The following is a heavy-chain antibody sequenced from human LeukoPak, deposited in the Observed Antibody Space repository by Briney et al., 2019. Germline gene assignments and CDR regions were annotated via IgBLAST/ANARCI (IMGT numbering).Heavy chain of an antibody. V-gene: IGHV3-72*01. Sequence: GGSLRLSCAASGFTFSDHYMDWVRQAPGKGLEWVGCTRNKANSYTTEYAASVKGRFTISRDDSKKSLYLQMNSLKTEDTAVYYCARASGSSSWYYFDYWGQGTLVTVSS. CDR3: ARASGSSSWYYFDY. CDR1: GFTFSDHY. J-gene: IGHJ4*02. CDR2: TRNKANSYTT. D-gene: IGHD6-13*01.